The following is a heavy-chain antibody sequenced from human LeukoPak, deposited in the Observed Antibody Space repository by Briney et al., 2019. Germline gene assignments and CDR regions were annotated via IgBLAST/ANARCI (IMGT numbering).Heavy chain of an antibody. CDR2: IKQDGSEK. D-gene: IGHD3-3*01. V-gene: IGHV3-7*01. CDR1: GFTFSSYW. J-gene: IGHJ5*02. CDR3: ARDVSNYDFWSGYQSPGGFDP. Sequence: HPGGSLRLSCAASGFTFSSYWMSWVRQAPGKGLEWVANIKQDGSEKYYVDSVKGRFTIPRDNAKNSLYLQMNSPRAEDTAVYYCARDVSNYDFWSGYQSPGGFDPWGQGTLVTVSS.